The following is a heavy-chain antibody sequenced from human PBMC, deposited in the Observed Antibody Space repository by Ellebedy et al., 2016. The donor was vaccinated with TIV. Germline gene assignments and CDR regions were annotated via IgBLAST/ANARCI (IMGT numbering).Heavy chain of an antibody. J-gene: IGHJ4*02. CDR3: ARTYGSGNYYPTDY. Sequence: ASVKVSCXASGYTFTSYGISWVRQAPGQGLEWMGWISAYNDNTNYAQKLQCRVTMTTDTSTSTAYMELRSLRSDDTAVYYCARTYGSGNYYPTDYWGQGTLVTVSS. CDR2: ISAYNDNT. D-gene: IGHD3-10*01. CDR1: GYTFTSYG. V-gene: IGHV1-18*01.